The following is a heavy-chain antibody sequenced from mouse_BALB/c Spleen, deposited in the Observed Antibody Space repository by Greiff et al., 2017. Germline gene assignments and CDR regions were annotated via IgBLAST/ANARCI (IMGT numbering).Heavy chain of an antibody. Sequence: EVQLQQSGPELMKPGASVKISCKASGYSFTSYYMHWVKQSHGKSLEWIGYIDPFNGGTSYNQKFKGKATLTVDKSSSTAYMHLSSLTSEDSAVYYCARSNWDGGYWGQGTTLTVSS. CDR2: IDPFNGGT. CDR3: ARSNWDGGY. V-gene: IGHV1S135*01. J-gene: IGHJ2*01. CDR1: GYSFTSYY. D-gene: IGHD4-1*01.